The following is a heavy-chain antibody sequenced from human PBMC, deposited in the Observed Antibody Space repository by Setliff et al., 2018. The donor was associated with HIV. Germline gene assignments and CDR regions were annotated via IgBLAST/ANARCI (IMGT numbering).Heavy chain of an antibody. V-gene: IGHV4-39*01. CDR2: IYYSGST. Sequence: SETLSLTCTVSGGSISSGSYYWSWIRQPPGKGLEWIGSIYYSGSTYYNPSLKSRVTISVDTSKNQFSLKLSSVTAADTAIYYCARSSTAGFDFWGQGTLVTVSS. D-gene: IGHD6-19*01. CDR3: ARSSTAGFDF. CDR1: GGSISSGSYY. J-gene: IGHJ4*02.